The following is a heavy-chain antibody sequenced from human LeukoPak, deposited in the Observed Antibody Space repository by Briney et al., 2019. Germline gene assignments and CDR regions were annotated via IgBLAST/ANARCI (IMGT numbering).Heavy chain of an antibody. CDR1: GYTFTDYY. CDR2: VDPEDGET. CDR3: ACIRRGLGGVD. D-gene: IGHD3-16*01. V-gene: IGHV1-69-2*01. J-gene: IGHJ4*02. Sequence: ASVKISCKASGYTFTDYYMHWVQQAPGKGHEWMGRVDPEDGETIYAEKFQGRVTITADTSTDTAYMELSSLRSEDTAVYYCACIRRGLGGVDWGQGTLVTVSS.